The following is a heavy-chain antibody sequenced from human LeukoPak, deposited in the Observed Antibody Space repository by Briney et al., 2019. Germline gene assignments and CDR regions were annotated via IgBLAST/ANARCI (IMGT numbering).Heavy chain of an antibody. CDR1: GYTFSTYW. D-gene: IGHD2-15*01. Sequence: PPGGSLRLSCAASGYTFSTYWMNWVRQAPGKGLEWLANINQDGSEKYYVDSVRGRFTISRDNAKNSLYLQTNSLRAEDTAVYYCARLVAPFYYYIDVWGKGTTVTVSS. J-gene: IGHJ6*03. CDR3: ARLVAPFYYYIDV. CDR2: INQDGSEK. V-gene: IGHV3-7*01.